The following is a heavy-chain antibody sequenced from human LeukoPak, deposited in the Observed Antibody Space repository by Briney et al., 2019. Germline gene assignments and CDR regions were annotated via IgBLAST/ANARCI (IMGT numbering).Heavy chain of an antibody. V-gene: IGHV3-23*01. J-gene: IGHJ6*03. D-gene: IGHD2-15*01. CDR3: ARVLRYCSGGNCYSGGLGYMDV. CDR1: GFTFSSYG. CDR2: ISGRGTGT. Sequence: GGSLRLSCAASGFTFSSYGMSWVRQAPGKGLEWVSAISGRGTGTYYADSVKGRFTISRDNAKNSLFLQMNSLRAEDTAVYYCARVLRYCSGGNCYSGGLGYMDVWGKGTTVTISS.